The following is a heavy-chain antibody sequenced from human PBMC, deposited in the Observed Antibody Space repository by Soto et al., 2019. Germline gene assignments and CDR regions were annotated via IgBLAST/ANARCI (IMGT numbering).Heavy chain of an antibody. V-gene: IGHV3-74*01. CDR3: ARDSRSSSWDLYYYYGMDV. Sequence: GGSLRLSCAASGFTFSSYWMHWVRQAPGKGLVWVSRINSDGSSTSYADSVKGRFTISRDNAKNTLYLQMNSLRAEDTAVYYCARDSRSSSWDLYYYYGMDVWGQGTTVTVSS. J-gene: IGHJ6*02. D-gene: IGHD6-13*01. CDR2: INSDGSST. CDR1: GFTFSSYW.